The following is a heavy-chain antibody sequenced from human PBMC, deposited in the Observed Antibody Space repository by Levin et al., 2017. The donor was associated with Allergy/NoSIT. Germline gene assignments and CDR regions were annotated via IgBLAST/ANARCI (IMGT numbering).Heavy chain of an antibody. CDR3: ARVPLGGMIVVVDRNWYFDL. D-gene: IGHD3-22*01. CDR1: GGSISSGGYY. J-gene: IGHJ2*01. V-gene: IGHV4-31*03. Sequence: SETLSLTCTVSGGSISSGGYYWSWIRQHPGKGLEWIGYIYYSGTTYYNPSLQSRVTISVDTSKNQFSLKLSSVTAADTAVYYCARVPLGGMIVVVDRNWYFDLWGRGTLVTVSS. CDR2: IYYSGTT.